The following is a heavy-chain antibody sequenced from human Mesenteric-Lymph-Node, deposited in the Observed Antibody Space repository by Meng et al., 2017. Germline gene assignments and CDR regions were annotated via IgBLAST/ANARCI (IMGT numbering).Heavy chain of an antibody. CDR1: GGSVSSGSYY. CDR2: INYSGST. Sequence: SETLSLTCTVSGGSVSSGSYYWSWIRQPPGKGLEWLGYINYSGSTNYNPSLKSRVTISVDTSKNQFSLKLSSVTAANTAVYYCAKAQFPRTAAAGTWLAFDIWGQGTMVTVSS. D-gene: IGHD6-13*01. CDR3: AKAQFPRTAAAGTWLAFDI. J-gene: IGHJ3*02. V-gene: IGHV4-61*01.